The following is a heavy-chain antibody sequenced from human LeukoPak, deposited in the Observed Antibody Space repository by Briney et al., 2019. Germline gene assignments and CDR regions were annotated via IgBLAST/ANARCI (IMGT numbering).Heavy chain of an antibody. CDR1: GLTLPNYS. V-gene: IGHV3-48*02. CDR3: ATGELGGAP. Sequence: GGALRLSCAASGLTLPNYSMNWGRPAPGEGLEWVSYISSSSSTIHYADSVKGRFTISRDNANNSLYLQMNFLRDDDTAVYFCATGELGGAPWGQGTLVTVSS. J-gene: IGHJ5*02. D-gene: IGHD3-16*01. CDR2: ISSSSSTI.